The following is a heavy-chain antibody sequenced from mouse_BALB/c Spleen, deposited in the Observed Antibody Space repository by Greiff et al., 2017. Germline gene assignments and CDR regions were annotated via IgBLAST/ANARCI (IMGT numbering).Heavy chain of an antibody. CDR2: ISYDGSN. Sequence: EVKVEESGPGLVKPSQSLSLTCSVTGYSITSGYYWNWIRQFPGNKLEWMGYISYDGSNNYNPSLKNRISITRDTSKNQFFLKLNSVTTEDTATYYCAIANWHYFDYWGQGTTLTVSS. J-gene: IGHJ2*01. V-gene: IGHV3-6*02. D-gene: IGHD4-1*01. CDR3: AIANWHYFDY. CDR1: GYSITSGYY.